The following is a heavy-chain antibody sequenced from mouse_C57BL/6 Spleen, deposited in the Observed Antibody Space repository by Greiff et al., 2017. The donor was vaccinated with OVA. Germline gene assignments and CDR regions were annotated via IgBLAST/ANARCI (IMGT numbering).Heavy chain of an antibody. CDR2: IYPGDGDT. D-gene: IGHD2-1*01. Sequence: QVQLQQSGPELVKPGASVKISCKASGYAFSSSWMNWVKQRPGKGLEWIGRIYPGDGDTNYNGKFKGKATLTADKSSSTAYMQLSSLTSEDSAVYFCASLRGNYERGMDYWGQGTSVTVSS. V-gene: IGHV1-82*01. J-gene: IGHJ4*01. CDR1: GYAFSSSW. CDR3: ASLRGNYERGMDY.